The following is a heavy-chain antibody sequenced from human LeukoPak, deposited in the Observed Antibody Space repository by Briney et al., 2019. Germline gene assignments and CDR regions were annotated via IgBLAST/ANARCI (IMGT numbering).Heavy chain of an antibody. CDR2: IVVGSGNT. CDR3: AAVGSSSGYYLYY. Sequence: AASVKVSCKATGFTFTSSAVQWVRQARGQRLEWIGWIVVGSGNTNYAQKFQERVTITRDMSTSTAYMELSSLRSEDTAVYYCAAVGSSSGYYLYYWGQGTLVTVSS. CDR1: GFTFTSSA. J-gene: IGHJ4*02. V-gene: IGHV1-58*01. D-gene: IGHD3-22*01.